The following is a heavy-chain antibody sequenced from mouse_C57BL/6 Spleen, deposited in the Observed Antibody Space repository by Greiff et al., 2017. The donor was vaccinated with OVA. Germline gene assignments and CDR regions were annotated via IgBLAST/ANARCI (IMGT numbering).Heavy chain of an antibody. D-gene: IGHD2-4*01. CDR2: ISYDGSN. V-gene: IGHV3-6*01. Sequence: EVKLQESGPGLVKPSQSLSLTCSVTGYSITSGYYWNWIRQFPGNKLEWMGYISYDGSNNYNPSLKNRISITRDTSKNQFFLKLNSVTTEDTATYYCARDNYDYAWFAYWGQGTLVTVSA. CDR1: GYSITSGYY. J-gene: IGHJ3*01. CDR3: ARDNYDYAWFAY.